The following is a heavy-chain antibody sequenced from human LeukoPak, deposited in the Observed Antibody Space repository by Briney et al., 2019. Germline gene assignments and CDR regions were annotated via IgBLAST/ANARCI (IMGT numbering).Heavy chain of an antibody. J-gene: IGHJ5*02. D-gene: IGHD3-10*01. CDR3: ARDRYYGSGSYGLYWFDP. Sequence: SETLSLTCTVSGGSISSYYWSWIRQPPGKGLEWIGYIYYSGSTNYNPSLKSRVTISVDTSKNQFSLKLSSVTAADTAVYYCARDRYYGSGSYGLYWFDPWGQGTLVTVSP. CDR2: IYYSGST. CDR1: GGSISSYY. V-gene: IGHV4-59*01.